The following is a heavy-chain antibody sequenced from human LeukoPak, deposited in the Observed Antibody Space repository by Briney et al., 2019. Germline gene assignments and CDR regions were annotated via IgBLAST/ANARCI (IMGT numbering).Heavy chain of an antibody. CDR2: ISYSGDTI. CDR3: ATGTAVSVRWWDY. J-gene: IGHJ4*02. V-gene: IGHV3-11*01. CDR1: GFTFSDSY. D-gene: IGHD6-19*01. Sequence: GGSLRLSCAASGFTFSDSYMSWIRQAPGKGLEWVSYISYSGDTIYYADSVKGRFTISRDNARKSLYLQMNSLRAEDTAVYYYATGTAVSVRWWDYWGQGTLVTVSS.